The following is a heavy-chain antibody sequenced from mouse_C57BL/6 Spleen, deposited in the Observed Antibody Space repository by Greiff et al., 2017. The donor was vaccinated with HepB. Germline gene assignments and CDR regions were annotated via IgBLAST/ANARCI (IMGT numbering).Heavy chain of an antibody. CDR3: ARSRYYGSSYDYAMDY. CDR2: IDPEDGET. J-gene: IGHJ4*01. CDR1: GFNIKDYY. Sequence: EVQRVESGAELVKPGASVKLSCTASGFNIKDYYMHWVKQRTEQGLEWIGRIDPEDGETKYAPKFQGKATITADTSSNTAYLQLSSLTSEDTAVYYCARSRYYGSSYDYAMDYWGQGTSVTVSS. D-gene: IGHD1-1*01. V-gene: IGHV14-2*01.